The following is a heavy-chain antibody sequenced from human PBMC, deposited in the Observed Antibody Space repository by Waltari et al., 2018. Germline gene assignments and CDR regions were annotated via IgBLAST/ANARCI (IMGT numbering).Heavy chain of an antibody. Sequence: QEPLVQSEAEVKTPGAAVKVSCTASGYSFTSYDINWVRQAPGQGLEWMAWMNPNSGDTEYAHKFQGRVTVTTNPSMSTAYMELSSLRTDDTAVYFCARAVGGAARGYFGMDVWGHGTTVTVSS. V-gene: IGHV1-8*01. CDR2: MNPNSGDT. CDR3: ARAVGGAARGYFGMDV. J-gene: IGHJ6*02. CDR1: GYSFTSYD. D-gene: IGHD1-26*01.